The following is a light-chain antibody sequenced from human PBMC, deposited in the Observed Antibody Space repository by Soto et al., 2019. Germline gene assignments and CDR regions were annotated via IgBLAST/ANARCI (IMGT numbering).Light chain of an antibody. J-gene: IGKJ2*01. CDR2: GAS. CDR1: QSVSSSD. CDR3: QQYGGSPLYT. Sequence: IVLTQSPGTLSLSPGDRATLSCRASQSVSSSDLAWYQQKPGQAPRLLIYGASTRATGIPDRFSGSGSGTDFTLTISRREPEDFAVYYCQQYGGSPLYTFGQGTKLEIK. V-gene: IGKV3-20*01.